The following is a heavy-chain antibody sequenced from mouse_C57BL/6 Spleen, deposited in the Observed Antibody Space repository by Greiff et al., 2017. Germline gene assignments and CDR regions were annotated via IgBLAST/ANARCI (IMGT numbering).Heavy chain of an antibody. Sequence: QVQLQQPGAELVMPGASVKLSCKASGYTFTSYWMHWVKQRPGQGLEWIGEIDPSDSYTNYNQKFKGKSTLTVDKSSSTAYMQLSSLTSEDSAVYDCARVLVPGSRLSYWGQGTLVTVSA. J-gene: IGHJ3*01. CDR1: GYTFTSYW. CDR2: IDPSDSYT. D-gene: IGHD1-1*01. CDR3: ARVLVPGSRLSY. V-gene: IGHV1-69*01.